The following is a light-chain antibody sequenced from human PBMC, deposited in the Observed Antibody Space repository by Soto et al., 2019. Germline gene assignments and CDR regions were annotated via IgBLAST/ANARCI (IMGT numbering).Light chain of an antibody. Sequence: QSALTQPRSVSASPGQSVTISCTGTSSDVGTYNYVSWYQQHPGKAPKFIIYDVNKRPSGVPDRFSGSKSGNTASLTISGLQAEDEADYYCCSYADTYTFVVFGGGTKVTVL. CDR2: DVN. V-gene: IGLV2-11*01. CDR1: SSDVGTYNY. CDR3: CSYADTYTFVV. J-gene: IGLJ2*01.